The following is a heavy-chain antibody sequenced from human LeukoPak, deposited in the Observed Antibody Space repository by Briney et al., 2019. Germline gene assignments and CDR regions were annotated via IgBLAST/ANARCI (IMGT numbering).Heavy chain of an antibody. J-gene: IGHJ4*02. CDR2: LSASGGST. Sequence: GGSLRLSCAISGITLSNYGMSWVRQPPGKGLEWVADLSASGGSTNYADSVKGRFTISRDNPKNTLYLQMNSLRAEDTAVYFCAKRGVVIRVILVGFHKEAYYFDSWGQGALVTVSS. D-gene: IGHD3-10*01. CDR3: AKRGVVIRVILVGFHKEAYYFDS. V-gene: IGHV3-23*01. CDR1: GITLSNYG.